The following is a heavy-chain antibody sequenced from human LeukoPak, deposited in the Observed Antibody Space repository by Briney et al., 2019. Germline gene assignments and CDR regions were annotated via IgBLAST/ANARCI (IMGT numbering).Heavy chain of an antibody. CDR1: GFTFSSYA. CDR2: ISGSGGST. V-gene: IGHV3-23*01. Sequence: GGSLRLSCAASGFTFSSYAMSWVRQAPGKGLEWVSAISGSGGSTYYADSVKGRFTISRDNSKNTLYLQMNSLRAEDTAVYYCAKLPLKALYSYGLSHFDYWGQGTLVTVSS. D-gene: IGHD5-18*01. CDR3: AKLPLKALYSYGLSHFDY. J-gene: IGHJ4*02.